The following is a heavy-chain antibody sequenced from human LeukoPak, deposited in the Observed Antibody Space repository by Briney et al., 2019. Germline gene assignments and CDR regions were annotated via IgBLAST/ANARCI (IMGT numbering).Heavy chain of an antibody. V-gene: IGHV3-7*03. Sequence: GGSLRLSCAASGFTSSSYWMSWVRQAPGKGLEWVANIKQDGSEKYYVDSVKGRFTISRDNAKNSLYLQMNSLRAEDTAVYYCARVYRSSSGYCFDYWGQGTLVTVSS. CDR2: IKQDGSEK. J-gene: IGHJ4*02. CDR3: ARVYRSSSGYCFDY. CDR1: GFTSSSYW. D-gene: IGHD6-6*01.